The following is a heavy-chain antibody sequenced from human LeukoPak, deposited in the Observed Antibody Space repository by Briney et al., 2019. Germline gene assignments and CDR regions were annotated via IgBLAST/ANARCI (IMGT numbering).Heavy chain of an antibody. CDR1: GGSISSYY. D-gene: IGHD3-9*01. CDR2: IYHSGST. V-gene: IGHV4-38-2*02. CDR3: ARGSRDILTGYYNEEVFDY. Sequence: PSETLSLTCTVSGGSISSYYWGWIRQPPGKGLEWIGSIYHSGSTYYNPSLKSRVTISVDTSKNQFSLKLSSVTAADTAVYYCARGSRDILTGYYNEEVFDYWGQGTLVTVSS. J-gene: IGHJ4*02.